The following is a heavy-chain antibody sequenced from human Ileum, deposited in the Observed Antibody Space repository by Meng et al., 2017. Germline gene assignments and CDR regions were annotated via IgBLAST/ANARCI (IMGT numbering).Heavy chain of an antibody. CDR1: GGSVSSGLYY. V-gene: IGHV4-61*01. Sequence: QESGPGLVRPSQPLSLTCPASGGSVSSGLYYWSRIRQPPGKGLEWIGYIYYSGSINYNPSLKSRVTISVDTSKNQFSLNLSSVTAADTAVYYCARDSGWFDRWGQGTLVTVSS. CDR2: IYYSGSI. J-gene: IGHJ5*02. CDR3: ARDSGWFDR.